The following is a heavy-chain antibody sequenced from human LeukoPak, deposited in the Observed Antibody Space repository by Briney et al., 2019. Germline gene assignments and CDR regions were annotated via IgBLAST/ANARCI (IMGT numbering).Heavy chain of an antibody. CDR2: MYYSGNI. J-gene: IGHJ4*02. Sequence: SETLSLTCTVSGGSISSSTYYWGWIRQPPGKGLEWIGSMYYSGNIYYNPSLKSRVTISVDTSKNQLSLKLSSVTAADTAMYYCARVRGGYDFWSGYNRAFDYWGQGTLVTVSS. CDR1: GGSISSSTYY. D-gene: IGHD3-3*01. CDR3: ARVRGGYDFWSGYNRAFDY. V-gene: IGHV4-39*07.